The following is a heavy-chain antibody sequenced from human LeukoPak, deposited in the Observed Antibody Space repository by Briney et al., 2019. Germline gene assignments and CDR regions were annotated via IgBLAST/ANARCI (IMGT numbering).Heavy chain of an antibody. CDR2: IRGGGGTT. CDR1: GFAFSSYA. Sequence: GGSLRLSCAASGFAFSSYAMCWVRQAPGKGLEWVSAIRGGGGTTYYAASVKGRFTISRDNAKNSLYLQMNSLRAEDTAVYYCALPYYYDSSGYYYANDAFDIWGQGTMVTVSS. V-gene: IGHV3-23*01. J-gene: IGHJ3*02. CDR3: ALPYYYDSSGYYYANDAFDI. D-gene: IGHD3-22*01.